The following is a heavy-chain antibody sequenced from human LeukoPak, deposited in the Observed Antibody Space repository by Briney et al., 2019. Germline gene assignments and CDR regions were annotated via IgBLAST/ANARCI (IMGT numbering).Heavy chain of an antibody. CDR3: AKVGETDNIDY. CDR2: ISNDGNNK. Sequence: GGSLRLSCAASGFTFSHYGMHWVRQAPGKGLEWVAFISNDGNNKYYADSVKGRFTESRDNSKNTLYLQMNSLRAEDTAVYYCAKVGETDNIDYWGQGTLVTVYS. CDR1: GFTFSHYG. J-gene: IGHJ4*02. V-gene: IGHV3-30*18. D-gene: IGHD2-21*01.